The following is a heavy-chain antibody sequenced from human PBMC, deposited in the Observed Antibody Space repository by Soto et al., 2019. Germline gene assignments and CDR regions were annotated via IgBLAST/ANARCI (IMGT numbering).Heavy chain of an antibody. CDR3: ATRSPAFDY. CDR2: ITTDKGKT. CDR1: GYTFTRYG. J-gene: IGHJ4*02. Sequence: QVQLVQSGPEVKKPGASVKVSCKTSGYTFTRYGISWVRQAPGQGLEWMGWITTDKGKTTYAQKFQGRGTMTTDTSTTTAYMALRSLRSDDTAVYYCATRSPAFDYWGQGNLVTVSS. V-gene: IGHV1-18*01.